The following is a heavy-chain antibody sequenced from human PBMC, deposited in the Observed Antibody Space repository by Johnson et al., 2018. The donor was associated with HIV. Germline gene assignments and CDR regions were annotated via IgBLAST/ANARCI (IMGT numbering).Heavy chain of an antibody. CDR2: IYSRYTT. D-gene: IGHD6-13*01. CDR3: AKTFGKRVAAGGLEVGDAFDL. J-gene: IGHJ3*01. Sequence: VQLVESGGGLVQPGGSLILSCAASGFTFSSYVMSWVRQAPGKGLECVSIIYSRYTTYYADSVKGRFSISRVSSKNTLYLQMNSLRDEDTAVYYCAKTFGKRVAAGGLEVGDAFDLWGQGTMVTVSS. CDR1: GFTFSSYV. V-gene: IGHV3-66*01.